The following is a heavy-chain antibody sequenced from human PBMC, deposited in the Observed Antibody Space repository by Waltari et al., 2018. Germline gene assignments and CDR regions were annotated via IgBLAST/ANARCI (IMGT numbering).Heavy chain of an antibody. CDR1: GGSINGYH. Sequence: QVQLQESGPGLVKPSETLSLTCSVSGGSINGYHWSWIRQAPGTGLEWLGRIYTGGSKRYNPSLQSRVTMSEDTSKNQLSLKVTSVTAADTAVYYCARDQASRYWGQGILVTVSS. CDR3: ARDQASRY. CDR2: IYTGGSK. V-gene: IGHV4-4*07. J-gene: IGHJ4*02.